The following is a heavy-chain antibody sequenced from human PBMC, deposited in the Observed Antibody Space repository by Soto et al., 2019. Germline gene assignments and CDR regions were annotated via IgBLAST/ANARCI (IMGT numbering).Heavy chain of an antibody. D-gene: IGHD3-16*01. CDR3: ARHKGGKEYYYGMDV. V-gene: IGHV4-39*01. CDR2: IYYSGST. CDR1: GGSISSSSYY. J-gene: IGHJ6*02. Sequence: SETLSLTCTVSGGSISSSSYYWGWIRQPPGKGLEWIGSIYYSGSTYYNPSLKNRVTISVDTSKNQFSLKLSSVTAADTAVYYCARHKGGKEYYYGMDVWGQGTTVTVSS.